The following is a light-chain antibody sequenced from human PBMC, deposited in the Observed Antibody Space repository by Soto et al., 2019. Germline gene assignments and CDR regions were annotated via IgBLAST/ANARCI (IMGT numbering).Light chain of an antibody. CDR2: NTN. Sequence: QSVLTQPSSASGTPGQRVTISCSGSSSNIGSSTVNWYHQLPGTAPKLVMYNTNQRPSGVPERFSGSTSGTSASLAINGLQSEDEGDFLCAAWDDSQNGPVFGGGTKLTVL. V-gene: IGLV1-44*01. CDR1: SSNIGSST. CDR3: AAWDDSQNGPV. J-gene: IGLJ3*02.